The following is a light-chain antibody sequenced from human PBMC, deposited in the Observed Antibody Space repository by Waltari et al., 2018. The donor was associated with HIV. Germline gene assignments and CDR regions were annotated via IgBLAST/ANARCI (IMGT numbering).Light chain of an antibody. V-gene: IGLV3-25*03. CDR1: AVPGQY. Sequence: YELTQPPSVSVSPGQTARITCSGDAVPGQYGYWYQPKPGQAPVLIIYKDNERPSEIPERFSGSTSGTTVTLTISGVQAEDEADYYCQSADDTGTSIIFGAGTKLTVL. CDR2: KDN. J-gene: IGLJ2*01. CDR3: QSADDTGTSII.